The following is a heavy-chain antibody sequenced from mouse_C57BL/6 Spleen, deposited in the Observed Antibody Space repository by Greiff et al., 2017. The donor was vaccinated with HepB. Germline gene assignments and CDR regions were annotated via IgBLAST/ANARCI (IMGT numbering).Heavy chain of an antibody. CDR3: TTYGNYGWFAY. CDR1: GFNIKDDY. Sequence: VQLKQSGAELVRPGASVKLSCTASGFNIKDDYMHWVKQRPEQGLEWIGWIDPENGDTEYASKFQGKATITADTSSNTAYLQLSSLTSEDTAVYYCTTYGNYGWFAYWGQGTLVTVSA. CDR2: IDPENGDT. D-gene: IGHD2-1*01. V-gene: IGHV14-4*01. J-gene: IGHJ3*01.